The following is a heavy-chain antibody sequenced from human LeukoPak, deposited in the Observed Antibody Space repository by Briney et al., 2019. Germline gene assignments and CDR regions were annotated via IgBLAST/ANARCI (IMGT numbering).Heavy chain of an antibody. J-gene: IGHJ3*02. D-gene: IGHD7-27*01. CDR2: IWYDGSNK. CDR3: ARGIANWAPFDAFDI. V-gene: IGHV3-33*01. Sequence: QPGGSLRLSCAASGFTFSSYGMHWVRQAPGKGLEWVAVIWYDGSNKYYADSVKGRFTISRDNSKNTLYLQMNSLRAEDTAVYYCARGIANWAPFDAFDIWGQGTMVTVSS. CDR1: GFTFSSYG.